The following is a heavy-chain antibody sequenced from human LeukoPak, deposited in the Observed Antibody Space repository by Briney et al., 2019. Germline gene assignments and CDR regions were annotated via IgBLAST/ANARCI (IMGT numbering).Heavy chain of an antibody. D-gene: IGHD3-22*01. Sequence: GASVKVSCKASGYTFTGYYMHWVRQAPGQGLEWMGWINPNSGGTNYAQKFQGRVTMTRDTSISTAYMDLSRLRSDDTAMYYCARASTMIVVVLSLAFDIWGQGTMVTVSS. J-gene: IGHJ3*02. CDR3: ARASTMIVVVLSLAFDI. CDR2: INPNSGGT. CDR1: GYTFTGYY. V-gene: IGHV1-2*02.